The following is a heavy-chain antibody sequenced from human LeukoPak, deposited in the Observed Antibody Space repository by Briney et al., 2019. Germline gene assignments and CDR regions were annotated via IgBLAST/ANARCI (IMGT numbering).Heavy chain of an antibody. CDR2: ISAYNGNT. J-gene: IGHJ5*02. Sequence: ASVEVSCKASGYTFTSYGISWVRQAPGQGLEWMGWISAYNGNTNYAQKLQGRVTMTTDTSTSTAYMELRSLRSDDTAVYYCARIPSTIFGVVTPNWFDPWGQGTLVTVSS. D-gene: IGHD3-3*01. CDR1: GYTFTSYG. CDR3: ARIPSTIFGVVTPNWFDP. V-gene: IGHV1-18*01.